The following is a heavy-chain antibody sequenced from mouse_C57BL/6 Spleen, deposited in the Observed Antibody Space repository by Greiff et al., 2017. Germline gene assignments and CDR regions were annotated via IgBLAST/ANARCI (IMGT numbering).Heavy chain of an antibody. CDR3: ARGYYDYDYFDY. Sequence: VQLQQSGTELVKPGASVKLSCKASGYTFTSYWMHWVKQRPGQGLEWIGNINPSNGGTNYNEKFKSKATLTVDKSSSTAYMQLCSLTSEDSAVYYCARGYYDYDYFDYWGQGTTLTVSS. CDR2: INPSNGGT. J-gene: IGHJ2*01. D-gene: IGHD2-4*01. V-gene: IGHV1-53*01. CDR1: GYTFTSYW.